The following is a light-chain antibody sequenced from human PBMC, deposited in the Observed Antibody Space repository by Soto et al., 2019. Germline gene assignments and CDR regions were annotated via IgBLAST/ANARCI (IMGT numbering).Light chain of an antibody. V-gene: IGKV1-5*01. Sequence: DIQMTQSPASLSVSVGDRVTLTCRASQCVSRKLAWYQRKPGQAPRLLIYGASSIETGVPARFSGSGSGTEFTLTISSLQPEDFATYYCHHYNTYSTFGQGTKVDIK. J-gene: IGKJ1*01. CDR3: HHYNTYST. CDR1: QCVSRK. CDR2: GAS.